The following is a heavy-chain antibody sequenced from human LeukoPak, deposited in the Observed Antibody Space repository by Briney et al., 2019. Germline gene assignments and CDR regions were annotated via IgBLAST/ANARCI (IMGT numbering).Heavy chain of an antibody. CDR3: ARSAGSSGWYEGYYFDY. V-gene: IGHV3-9*01. J-gene: IGHJ4*02. CDR2: ISWNSGII. CDR1: GFTFDDYA. D-gene: IGHD6-13*01. Sequence: GGSLRLSCAASGFTFDDYAMHWVRQVPGKGLDWVAGISWNSGIIVYVDSVKGRFTISRDNAKISLYLQMNSLRAEDTAIYYCARSAGSSGWYEGYYFDYWGQGTLVTVSS.